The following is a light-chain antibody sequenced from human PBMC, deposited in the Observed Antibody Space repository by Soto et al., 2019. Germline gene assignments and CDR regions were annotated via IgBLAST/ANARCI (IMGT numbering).Light chain of an antibody. CDR1: QSVSSN. J-gene: IGKJ1*01. CDR3: QQYDTSPWT. CDR2: GAS. Sequence: EIVMTQSPSTLSVSPGERATLSCRASQSVSSNLAWYQQKPGQAPRLLIYGASTRATDIPARFSGSGSGTEFTLTISSLQSEDFAVYYCQQYDTSPWTFGQGTKVEIK. V-gene: IGKV3-15*01.